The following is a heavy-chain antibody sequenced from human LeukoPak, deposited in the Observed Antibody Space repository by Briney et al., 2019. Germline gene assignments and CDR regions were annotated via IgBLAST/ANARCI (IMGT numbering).Heavy chain of an antibody. CDR2: IIPIFGTA. V-gene: IGHV1-69*05. CDR1: GGTFSSYA. CDR3: ARASYYDSSVPFDY. D-gene: IGHD3-22*01. J-gene: IGHJ4*02. Sequence: SVKVSCKASGGTFSSYAISWVRQAPGQGLEWMGRIIPIFGTANYAQKFQGRVTITTDESASTAYMELSSLRSEDTAVYYCARASYYDSSVPFDYWGQGTLVTVSS.